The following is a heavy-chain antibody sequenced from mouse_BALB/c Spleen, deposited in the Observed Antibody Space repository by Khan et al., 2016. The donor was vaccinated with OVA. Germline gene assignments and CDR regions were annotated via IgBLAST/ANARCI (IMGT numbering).Heavy chain of an antibody. CDR1: GYTFTDFA. D-gene: IGHD1-3*01. CDR3: TRGSVNSRFAY. Sequence: QIQLVQSGAELVRPGVSVKLSCKGSGYTFTDFAMHWVKQSHAKSLEWIGVISTYYGDATYNPKFKGKATMTVAKSSSTAYLDLTSLTADDYDIYYCTRGSVNSRFAYWGQGTLVTVSA. J-gene: IGHJ3*01. CDR2: ISTYYGDA. V-gene: IGHV1S137*01.